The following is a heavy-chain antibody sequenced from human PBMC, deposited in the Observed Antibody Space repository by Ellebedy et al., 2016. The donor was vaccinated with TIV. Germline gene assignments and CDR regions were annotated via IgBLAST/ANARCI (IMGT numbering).Heavy chain of an antibody. CDR3: ARDGDYVVDY. Sequence: PGGSLRLSCAASGFTFSSFVMHWVRQVPGKGLVWVSRISHDGTVITYADSVRGRFTISRDDGKNTVYLQMNTLRVDDTGVYFCARDGDYVVDYWGQGTLVTVSS. V-gene: IGHV3-74*03. D-gene: IGHD4-17*01. J-gene: IGHJ4*02. CDR2: ISHDGTVI. CDR1: GFTFSSFV.